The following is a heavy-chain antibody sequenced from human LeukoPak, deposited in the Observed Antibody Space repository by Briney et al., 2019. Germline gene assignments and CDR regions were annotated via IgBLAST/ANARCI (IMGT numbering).Heavy chain of an antibody. CDR3: ARDPVGHCSGGSCPPGYYYGMDV. CDR2: IYTSGIT. J-gene: IGHJ6*02. D-gene: IGHD2-15*01. CDR1: GGSISSYY. Sequence: SETLSLTCTVSGGSISSYYWSWIRQPAGKGLEWIGRIYTSGITNYNPSLKSRVTMSIDTSKNQFSLKLSSVTAADTAVYYCARDPVGHCSGGSCPPGYYYGMDVWGQGTTVTVSS. V-gene: IGHV4-4*07.